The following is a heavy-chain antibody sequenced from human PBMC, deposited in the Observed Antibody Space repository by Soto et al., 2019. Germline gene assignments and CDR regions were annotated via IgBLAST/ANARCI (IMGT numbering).Heavy chain of an antibody. J-gene: IGHJ4*02. Sequence: ASVKVSCKASGYTFTSYAMHWVRQAPGQRLEWMGWINAGNGNTKYSQKFQGRVTIIRDTSASTAYMELSSLRSEDTAVYYCARDGGRYSSSDFDYWGQGTLVTVSS. V-gene: IGHV1-3*01. CDR3: ARDGGRYSSSDFDY. CDR1: GYTFTSYA. CDR2: INAGNGNT. D-gene: IGHD6-13*01.